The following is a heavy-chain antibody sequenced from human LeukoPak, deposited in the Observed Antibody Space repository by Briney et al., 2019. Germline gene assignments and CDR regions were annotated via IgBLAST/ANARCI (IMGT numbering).Heavy chain of an antibody. Sequence: PGGSLRLSCAASGFTFSSYWMSWVRQAPGKGLEWVANIKQDGSEKYYVDSVKGRFIISRDNAKNSLYLQMNSLRAEDTAVYYWARSQLRSYAFDIWGQGTMVTVSS. CDR2: IKQDGSEK. J-gene: IGHJ3*02. CDR3: ARSQLRSYAFDI. CDR1: GFTFSSYW. D-gene: IGHD2/OR15-2a*01. V-gene: IGHV3-7*01.